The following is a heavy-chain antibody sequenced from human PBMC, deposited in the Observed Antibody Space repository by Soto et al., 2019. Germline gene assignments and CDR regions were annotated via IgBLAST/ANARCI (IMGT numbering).Heavy chain of an antibody. CDR1: GFTFSTYS. D-gene: IGHD2-2*01. CDR3: EAICRGSNCPGNRPDP. Sequence: GGSLRLSCAASGFTFSTYSMSWLRQAPGKGLEWVSAISGDGGAKYYADSVKGRFTISRDNSKNTLFMQMNSLRAEDTAVYHCEAICRGSNCPGNRPDPWGPGILVTVSS. V-gene: IGHV3-23*01. J-gene: IGHJ5*02. CDR2: ISGDGGAK.